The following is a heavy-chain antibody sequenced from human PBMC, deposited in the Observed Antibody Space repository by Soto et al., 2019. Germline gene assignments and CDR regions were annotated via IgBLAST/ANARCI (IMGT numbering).Heavy chain of an antibody. J-gene: IGHJ4*02. V-gene: IGHV1-2*02. Sequence: ASVKVSCKTSGYTFTGYYIHWVRQAPGQGREGMGWINPNTGGTKYAQKLQGRVTVTRDTSISTAYMELIGLRSDDTAVYYCARPKYSGSSVYPDCWGQGTLVTVSS. CDR2: INPNTGGT. D-gene: IGHD1-26*01. CDR3: ARPKYSGSSVYPDC. CDR1: GYTFTGYY.